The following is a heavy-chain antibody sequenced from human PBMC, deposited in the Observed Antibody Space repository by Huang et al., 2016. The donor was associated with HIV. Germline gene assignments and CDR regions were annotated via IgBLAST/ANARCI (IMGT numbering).Heavy chain of an antibody. D-gene: IGHD1-1*01. J-gene: IGHJ3*02. CDR3: ARERMMSWLDDHDAFDI. Sequence: QVQLQQWGAGLLKPSETLSLTCAVYGGSFSGYYWSWIRPSPGKGLEWIGEINHSGSTNYNPAIKSRLTISVETSKIQFSLKLSSVTAADTAVYYCARERMMSWLDDHDAFDIWGQGTMVTVSS. CDR1: GGSFSGYY. CDR2: INHSGST. V-gene: IGHV4-34*01.